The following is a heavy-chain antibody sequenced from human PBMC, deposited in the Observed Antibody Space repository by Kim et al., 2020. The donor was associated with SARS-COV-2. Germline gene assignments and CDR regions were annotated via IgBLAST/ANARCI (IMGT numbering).Heavy chain of an antibody. V-gene: IGHV3-21*01. D-gene: IGHD3-3*01. Sequence: GGSLRLSCAASGFTFSDYTMIWVRQAPGKGLEWVSSLSSGSTYIYYADSVKGRFTISRADADNSLYLQMDSLRAEDTAVYYCARAALTIFGVFHEFYYY. J-gene: IGHJ6*01. CDR2: LSSGSTYI. CDR3: ARAALTIFGVFHEFYYY. CDR1: GFTFSDYT.